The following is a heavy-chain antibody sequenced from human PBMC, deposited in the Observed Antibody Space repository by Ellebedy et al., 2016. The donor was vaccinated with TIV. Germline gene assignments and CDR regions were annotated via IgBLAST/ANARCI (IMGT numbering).Heavy chain of an antibody. CDR1: GGSVSSGSYY. V-gene: IGHV4-61*01. Sequence: SETLSLXXTVSGGSVSSGSYYWSWIRQPPGKGLEWIGYIYYSGSTNYNPSLKSRVTISVDTSKNQFSLKLSSVTAADTAVYYCARGLFAGFDYWGQGTLVTVSS. J-gene: IGHJ4*02. CDR3: ARGLFAGFDY. CDR2: IYYSGST. D-gene: IGHD6-13*01.